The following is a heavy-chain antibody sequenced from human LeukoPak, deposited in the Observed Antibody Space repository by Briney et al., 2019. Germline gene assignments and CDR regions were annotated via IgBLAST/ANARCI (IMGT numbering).Heavy chain of an antibody. D-gene: IGHD2-2*01. CDR1: GGSISSGSYY. Sequence: PSETLSLTCTVSGGSISSGSYYWSWIRQPAGKGLEWIGRIYTRGSTNYNPSLKSRVTISVDTSKNQFSLKLSSVTAADTAVYYCARAELKYQLLSAPAHNWFDPWGQGTLVTVSS. J-gene: IGHJ5*02. V-gene: IGHV4-61*02. CDR3: ARAELKYQLLSAPAHNWFDP. CDR2: IYTRGST.